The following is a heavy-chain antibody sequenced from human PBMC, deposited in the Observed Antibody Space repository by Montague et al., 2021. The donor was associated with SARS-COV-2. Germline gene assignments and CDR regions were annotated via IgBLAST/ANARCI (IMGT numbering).Heavy chain of an antibody. CDR3: ARGRFSPMLVVVIRGPFDY. J-gene: IGHJ4*02. D-gene: IGHD3-22*01. Sequence: SETLSLTCIVSDDSISSSSYYWGWIRQPPGKGLEWIGTIYYSGSTYYNPSLKSRVTISVDTSKNQFSLKLSSVTAADTAVYYCARGRFSPMLVVVIRGPFDYWGQGALVTVSS. V-gene: IGHV4-39*07. CDR2: IYYSGST. CDR1: DDSISSSSYY.